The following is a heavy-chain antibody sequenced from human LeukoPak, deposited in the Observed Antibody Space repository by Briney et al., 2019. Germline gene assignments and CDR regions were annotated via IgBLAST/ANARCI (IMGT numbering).Heavy chain of an antibody. D-gene: IGHD2-2*02. J-gene: IGHJ4*02. CDR1: GFAFSVYA. CDR3: AKGYCRGISCYSDY. CDR2: ISGSGGST. Sequence: GGSLRLSCTASGFAFSVYAMSWLRQPPGKGLEWVSGISGSGGSTYYADSVKGRFTISRDNSKNTLYLQMNSLRAEDTAVYYCAKGYCRGISCYSDYWGQGTLVTVSS. V-gene: IGHV3-23*01.